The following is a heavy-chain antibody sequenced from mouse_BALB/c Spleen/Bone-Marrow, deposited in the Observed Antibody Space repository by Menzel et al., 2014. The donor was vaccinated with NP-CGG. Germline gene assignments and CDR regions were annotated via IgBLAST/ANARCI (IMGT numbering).Heavy chain of an antibody. D-gene: IGHD2-3*01. Sequence: VQLQQSGAELVRPGSSVKISRKASGYAFSSYWMNWVKQRPGQGLEWIGQIYPGDGDTNYNGKFKGKATLTADKSSSTAYMQLSSLTSEDSAVYFCARLDGYYPYYAMDYWGQGTSVTVSS. CDR3: ARLDGYYPYYAMDY. V-gene: IGHV1-80*01. CDR2: IYPGDGDT. CDR1: GYAFSSYW. J-gene: IGHJ4*01.